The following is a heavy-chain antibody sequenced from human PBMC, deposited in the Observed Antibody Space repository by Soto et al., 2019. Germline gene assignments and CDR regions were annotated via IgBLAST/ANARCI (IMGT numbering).Heavy chain of an antibody. CDR1: GFTFSSYA. J-gene: IGHJ6*02. CDR3: AKMLLDCSSTCCSNIDYYYGMNF. V-gene: IGHV3-23*01. Sequence: GGSLRLSCAASGFTFSSYAMSWVRQAPGKGLEWVSAISGSGGSTYYADSVKGRFTISRDNSKNTLYLQMNSLRAEDTAVDYCAKMLLDCSSTCCSNIDYYYGMNFWGQGTTVTVSS. CDR2: ISGSGGST. D-gene: IGHD2-2*01.